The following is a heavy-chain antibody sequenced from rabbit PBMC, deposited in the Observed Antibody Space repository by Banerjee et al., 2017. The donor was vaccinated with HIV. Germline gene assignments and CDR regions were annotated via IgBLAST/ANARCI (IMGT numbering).Heavy chain of an antibody. V-gene: IGHV1S47*01. J-gene: IGHJ4*01. D-gene: IGHD4-1*01. CDR3: ARDLAGVTGWNFGL. Sequence: SWVNGRFSISRENTQNTVSLQMTSLTAADTATYFCARDLAGVTGWNFGLWGPGTLVTVS.